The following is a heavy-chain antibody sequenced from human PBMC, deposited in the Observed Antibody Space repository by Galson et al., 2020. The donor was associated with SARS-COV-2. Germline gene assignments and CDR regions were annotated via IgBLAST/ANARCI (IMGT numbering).Heavy chain of an antibody. CDR2: IYPTGTGIT. V-gene: IGHV4-4*07. CDR3: ARDWSSWFFYEF. Sequence: SQTLSLTCTVSGGSIRGYYWSWIRQPAGKPLEVIGRIYPTGTGITNYNPSLKSRATMSIDTSKNQFSLTLSSVTAADTAVYYCARDWSSWFFYEFWGRGILVTVSS. D-gene: IGHD6-13*01. J-gene: IGHJ4*02. CDR1: GGSIRGYY.